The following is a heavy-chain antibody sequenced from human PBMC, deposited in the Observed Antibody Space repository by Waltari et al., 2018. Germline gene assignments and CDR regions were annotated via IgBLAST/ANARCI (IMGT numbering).Heavy chain of an antibody. D-gene: IGHD1-26*01. CDR1: GGSTSTYY. J-gene: IGHJ6*03. V-gene: IGHV4-59*01. Sequence: QVQLQESGPGLVKPSETLSLTCTVSGGSTSTYYWRWVRQSPGKGLEWIGYIHYSGSSVYNPSLRSRVAISLDTPNNQFSLRLRSVTAADAAIYYCARADTSTSYFYYYMDVWGKGTTVTDSS. CDR3: ARADTSTSYFYYYMDV. CDR2: IHYSGSS.